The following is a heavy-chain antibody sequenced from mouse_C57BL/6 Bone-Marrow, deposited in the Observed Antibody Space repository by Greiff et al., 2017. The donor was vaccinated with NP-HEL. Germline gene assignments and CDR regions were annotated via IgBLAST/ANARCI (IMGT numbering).Heavy chain of an antibody. CDR3: ARALRHFDY. J-gene: IGHJ2*01. D-gene: IGHD1-2*01. Sequence: VQLKQSGPGMVKPSQSLSLTCTVTGYSITSGYDWHWIRHFPGNKLEWMGYISYSGSTNYNPSLKSRISITHDTSKNHFFLKLNSVTTEDTATYYCARALRHFDYWGQGTTLTVSS. CDR1: GYSITSGYD. CDR2: ISYSGST. V-gene: IGHV3-1*01.